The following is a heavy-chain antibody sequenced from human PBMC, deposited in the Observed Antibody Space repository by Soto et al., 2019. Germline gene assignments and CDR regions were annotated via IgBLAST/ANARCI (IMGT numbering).Heavy chain of an antibody. CDR3: ARNTIFGVVSYYYYGMDV. J-gene: IGHJ6*02. CDR1: GGTFSSYA. V-gene: IGHV1-69*12. Sequence: QVQLVQSGAEVKKPGSSVKVSCKASGGTFSSYAISWVRQAPGQGLEWMGGIIPIFGTANYAQKFQGRVTITADESTSTAYMELRSLRSEDTAVYYCARNTIFGVVSYYYYGMDVWGQGTTVTVSS. CDR2: IIPIFGTA. D-gene: IGHD3-3*01.